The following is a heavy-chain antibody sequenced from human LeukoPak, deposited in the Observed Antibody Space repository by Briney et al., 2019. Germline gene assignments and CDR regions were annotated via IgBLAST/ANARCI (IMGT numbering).Heavy chain of an antibody. CDR1: GFTFNTYA. CDR3: AKDREMYFYDSSGYRDAFHI. J-gene: IGHJ3*02. Sequence: PGGSLRLSCAASGFTFNTYAMSWVRQAPGRGLEWVSSISGTGGGTYYADSVKGRFTISRDNSHKTLCLQMNSLRAEDTAVYYCAKDREMYFYDSSGYRDAFHIWGQGTKVTVSS. CDR2: ISGTGGGT. V-gene: IGHV3-23*01. D-gene: IGHD3-22*01.